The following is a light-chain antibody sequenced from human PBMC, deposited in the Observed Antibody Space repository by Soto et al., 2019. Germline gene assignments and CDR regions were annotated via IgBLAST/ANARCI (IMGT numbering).Light chain of an antibody. J-gene: IGKJ3*01. CDR1: QSVRSGH. V-gene: IGKV3-20*01. Sequence: ESVLTQSPGTLSLSPGDRATLSCRASQSVRSGHLAWYQQKPGQAPRLVIYDASTRATGIPDRFSGGGSGTDFTLTISRVEPEDFAVYYCHQYGRSASSITFGPWTKVEIK. CDR2: DAS. CDR3: HQYGRSASSIT.